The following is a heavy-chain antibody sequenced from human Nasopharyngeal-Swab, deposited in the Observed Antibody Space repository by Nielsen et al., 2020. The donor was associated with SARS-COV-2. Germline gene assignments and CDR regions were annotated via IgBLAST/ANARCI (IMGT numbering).Heavy chain of an antibody. D-gene: IGHD3-22*01. CDR2: IYYSGST. Sequence: SETLSLTCTVSGGSISSYYWSWIRQPPGKGLEWIGYIYYSGSTHYNPSLKSRITISVDTSKNQFSLKLSSVTAADTAVYYCARADYYYDSSGYFAGYYFDYWGQGTLVTVSS. CDR1: GGSISSYY. V-gene: IGHV4-59*01. J-gene: IGHJ4*02. CDR3: ARADYYYDSSGYFAGYYFDY.